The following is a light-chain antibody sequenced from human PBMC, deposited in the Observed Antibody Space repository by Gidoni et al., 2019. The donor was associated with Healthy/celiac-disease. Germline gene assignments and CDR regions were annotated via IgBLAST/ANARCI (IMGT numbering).Light chain of an antibody. Sequence: EIVMTQSPATLSVSPGERATLSCRASQSVSSNLAWYQQKPGQAPRLLIYGASTRATGIPARFSGSGSGTEFTLTISSLQSEDFAVYYCQQYNNPRSAFGGGTKVEIK. CDR1: QSVSSN. CDR3: QQYNNPRSA. V-gene: IGKV3-15*01. CDR2: GAS. J-gene: IGKJ4*01.